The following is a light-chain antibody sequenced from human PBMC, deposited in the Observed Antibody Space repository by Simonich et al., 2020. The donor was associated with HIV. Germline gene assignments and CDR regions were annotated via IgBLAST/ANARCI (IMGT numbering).Light chain of an antibody. J-gene: IGLJ3*02. CDR3: CSYAGSYTFV. CDR1: SSDVGGYKY. V-gene: IGLV2-11*01. Sequence: QSALTQPRSVSGSPGQSVTISCTGTSSDVGGYKYVSWYQQHPGKAPKLMIYDVSKRPSGVPDRFSGSKSGNTASLTISGLQAEDESDYYCCSYAGSYTFVFGGGTTLTVL. CDR2: DVS.